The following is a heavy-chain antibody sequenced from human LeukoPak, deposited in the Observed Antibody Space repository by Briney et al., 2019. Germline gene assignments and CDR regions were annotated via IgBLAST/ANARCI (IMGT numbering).Heavy chain of an antibody. D-gene: IGHD3-10*02. V-gene: IGHV3-7*01. Sequence: GGSLRLSCAGSGFTFRSYWMTWVRQAPGKGLDWVANIKQDGSEEYYVDSVKGRFTISRDNAKNSLYLQMNSLRAEDTAVYYCAELGITMIGGVWGKGTTVTISS. CDR2: IKQDGSEE. CDR3: AELGITMIGGV. J-gene: IGHJ6*04. CDR1: GFTFRSYW.